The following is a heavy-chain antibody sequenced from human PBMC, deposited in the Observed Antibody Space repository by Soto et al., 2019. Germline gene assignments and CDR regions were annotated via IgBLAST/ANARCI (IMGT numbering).Heavy chain of an antibody. D-gene: IGHD1-26*01. J-gene: IGHJ6*03. Sequence: GGSLRLSCAASGFTFSSYAMSWVRQAPGKGLEWVSAISGSGGSTYYADSVKGRFTISRDNSKNTLYLQMNSLRAEDTAVYYCARSFSVGYYYYYMDVWGKGTTVTVSS. CDR2: ISGSGGST. CDR3: ARSFSVGYYYYYMDV. V-gene: IGHV3-23*01. CDR1: GFTFSSYA.